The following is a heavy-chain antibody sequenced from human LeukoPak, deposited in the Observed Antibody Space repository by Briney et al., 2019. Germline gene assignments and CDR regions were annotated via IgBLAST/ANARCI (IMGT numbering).Heavy chain of an antibody. D-gene: IGHD6-19*01. Sequence: GGSLRLSCAASGFTFSSYAMSWVRQAPGKGLEWVSDISASDGSIYYADSVYYADSVKGRFTISRDNSKNTLYLQMNSLRAEDTAVYYCARDVFPPVSSGWYYAFDIWGQGTMVTVSS. V-gene: IGHV3-23*01. CDR1: GFTFSSYA. CDR2: ISASDGSI. CDR3: ARDVFPPVSSGWYYAFDI. J-gene: IGHJ3*02.